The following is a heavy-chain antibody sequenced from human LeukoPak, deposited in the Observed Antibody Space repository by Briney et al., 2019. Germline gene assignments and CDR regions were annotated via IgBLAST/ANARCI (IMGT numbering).Heavy chain of an antibody. J-gene: IGHJ4*02. CDR3: ARVGPLGDYLFDH. D-gene: IGHD4-17*01. CDR2: IIPIFGTA. V-gene: IGHV1-69*01. Sequence: ASVKVSCKASGGTFSSYAISWVRQAPGQGLEWMGGIIPIFGTANYAQKFQGRVTITADESTSTAYMELSSLRSEDTAVYYCARVGPLGDYLFDHWGQGTLVTVTS. CDR1: GGTFSSYA.